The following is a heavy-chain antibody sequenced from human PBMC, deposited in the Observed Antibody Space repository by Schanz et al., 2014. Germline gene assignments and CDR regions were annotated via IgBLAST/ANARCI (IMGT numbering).Heavy chain of an antibody. CDR2: ISHDGYST. CDR1: GFTFSIYA. Sequence: EVQLVESGGGLVQPGGSLRLSCSASGFTFSIYAMHWVRQAPGKGLEYVSAISHDGYSTYYADSVKGRFTISRDNSKNTLYLQMNSLRAEDTAVYYCARIGGSVFDYWAQGTLVTVSS. D-gene: IGHD3-10*01. CDR3: ARIGGSVFDY. V-gene: IGHV3-64D*06. J-gene: IGHJ4*02.